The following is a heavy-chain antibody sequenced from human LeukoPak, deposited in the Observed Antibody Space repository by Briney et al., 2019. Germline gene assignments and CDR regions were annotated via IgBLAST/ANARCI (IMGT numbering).Heavy chain of an antibody. J-gene: IGHJ6*02. V-gene: IGHV4-34*01. D-gene: IGHD3-3*01. CDR2: INHSGST. CDR1: GGAFSGYY. CDR3: ARLEWLSYYYYYGMDV. Sequence: SETLSLTCAVYGGAFSGYYWSWIRQPPGKGLEWIGEINHSGSTNYNPSLKSRVTISVGTSKNQFSLKLSSVTAADTAVYYCARLEWLSYYYYYGMDVWGQGTTVTVSS.